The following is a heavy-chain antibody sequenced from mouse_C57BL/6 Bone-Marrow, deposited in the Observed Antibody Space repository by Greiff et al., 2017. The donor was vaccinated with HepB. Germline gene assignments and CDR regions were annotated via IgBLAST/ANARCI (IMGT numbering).Heavy chain of an antibody. Sequence: QVQLQQSGAELAKPGASVKLSCKASGYTFTSYWMHWVKQRPGQGLEWIGYINPSSGYTKYNQKFKDKATLTAEKSSSTAYMQLSSLTSEDSAVYFCARWAGPYYFDYWGQGTTLTVSS. D-gene: IGHD3-3*01. CDR3: ARWAGPYYFDY. CDR2: INPSSGYT. V-gene: IGHV1-7*01. CDR1: GYTFTSYW. J-gene: IGHJ2*01.